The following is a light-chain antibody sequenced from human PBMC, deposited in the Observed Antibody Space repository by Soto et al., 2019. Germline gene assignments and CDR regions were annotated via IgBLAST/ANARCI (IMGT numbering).Light chain of an antibody. CDR3: SSYTSSSTLDV. J-gene: IGLJ1*01. Sequence: QSVLTQPASVSGSPGQSITISCTGTSSDVGGYNYVSWYQQHPGKAPKLMIFEVSSRPSGVSYRFSGSKSGNTASLTISGLQAEDEADYYCSSYTSSSTLDVFGSGTKVTVL. CDR1: SSDVGGYNY. V-gene: IGLV2-14*01. CDR2: EVS.